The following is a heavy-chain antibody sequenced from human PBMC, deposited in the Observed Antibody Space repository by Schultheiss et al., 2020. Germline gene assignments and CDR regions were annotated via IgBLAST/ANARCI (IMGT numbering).Heavy chain of an antibody. CDR1: GFTFSSYA. D-gene: IGHD4-17*01. J-gene: IGHJ4*02. CDR2: ISGSGGST. V-gene: IGHV3-23*01. Sequence: GGSLRLSCAASGFTFSSYAMHWVRQAPGKGLEWVSGISGSGGSTYYADSVKGRFTISRDNSKNTLYLQMNSLRAEDTAVYYCAKDYGDYAILYYFDYWGQGTLVTVSS. CDR3: AKDYGDYAILYYFDY.